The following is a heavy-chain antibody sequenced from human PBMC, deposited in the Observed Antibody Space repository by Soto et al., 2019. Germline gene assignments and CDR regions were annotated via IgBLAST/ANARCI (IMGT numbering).Heavy chain of an antibody. CDR1: GYTFTSYA. D-gene: IGHD4-17*01. J-gene: IGHJ6*02. V-gene: IGHV1-3*01. Sequence: GASVKVSCKASGYTFTSYAMHWVRQAPGQRLEWMGWINAGNGNTKYSQKFQGRVTITRDTSVSTAYMELSSLRSEDTAVYYCARGKTTVIGYYYYGMDVWGQGTTVTVSS. CDR2: INAGNGNT. CDR3: ARGKTTVIGYYYYGMDV.